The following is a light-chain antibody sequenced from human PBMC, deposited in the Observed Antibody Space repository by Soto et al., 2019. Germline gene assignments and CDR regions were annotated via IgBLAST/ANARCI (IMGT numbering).Light chain of an antibody. J-gene: IGKJ5*01. CDR2: DAS. Sequence: DLQMTQSPSSLSASVGDRVTVTCQASQDVSKFLNWYQQKPGKAPKLLIYDASDLETGVPSRFSGSGFGTEFTFTITNVQPEDFAIYYCQQFDSLPITFGQGTRLDIK. CDR3: QQFDSLPIT. CDR1: QDVSKF. V-gene: IGKV1-33*01.